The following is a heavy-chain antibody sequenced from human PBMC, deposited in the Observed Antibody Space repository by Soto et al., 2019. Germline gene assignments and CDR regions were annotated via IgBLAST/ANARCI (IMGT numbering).Heavy chain of an antibody. CDR2: ISDSGGST. CDR3: AKFLVAEYYYDSSGYPPDY. D-gene: IGHD3-22*01. Sequence: GGSLRLSCAASGFTFSSYAMSWVRQAPGKGLEWVSAISDSGGSTYYADSVKGRFTISRDNSKNTLYLQMNSLRAEDTAVYYCAKFLVAEYYYDSSGYPPDYWGQGTLVTVSS. CDR1: GFTFSSYA. V-gene: IGHV3-23*01. J-gene: IGHJ4*02.